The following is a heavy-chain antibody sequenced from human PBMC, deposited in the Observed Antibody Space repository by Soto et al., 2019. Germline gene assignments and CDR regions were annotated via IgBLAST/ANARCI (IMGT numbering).Heavy chain of an antibody. CDR2: ISAYNGNT. D-gene: IGHD5-12*01. Sequence: ASVKVSCKASGYTFTNYGITWVRQAPGQGLEWMGWISAYNGNTHYTQRLQGRVTMTADTSTSTAYMELRSLRSDDTAVYYCARVEKWLGAPRYFDYWGQGTLVTVSS. CDR1: GYTFTNYG. J-gene: IGHJ4*02. CDR3: ARVEKWLGAPRYFDY. V-gene: IGHV1-18*01.